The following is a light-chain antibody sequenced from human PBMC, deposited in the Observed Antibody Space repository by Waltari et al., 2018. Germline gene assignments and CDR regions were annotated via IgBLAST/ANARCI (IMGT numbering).Light chain of an antibody. Sequence: DIQMTQSPSTLSASVGDRITITCRASQNILTYLAWYQQKPGKAPKLLIPLASTLESGVPSRFSGGGSGAEFSLTISSLQPDDFATYYCQQYNSYSGLTFGGGTKVEIK. V-gene: IGKV1-5*03. J-gene: IGKJ4*01. CDR3: QQYNSYSGLT. CDR2: LAS. CDR1: QNILTY.